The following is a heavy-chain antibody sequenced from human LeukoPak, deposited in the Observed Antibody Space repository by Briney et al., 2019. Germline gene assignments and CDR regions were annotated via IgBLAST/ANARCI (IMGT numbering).Heavy chain of an antibody. V-gene: IGHV3-21*01. J-gene: IGHJ6*03. D-gene: IGHD2-21*02. Sequence: PGGSLRLSCAASGFTFNSYTMKWVRQAPGKGLEWVSSISSSSSYIYYADSVKGRFTISRDNAKKSLYLQMNSLRAEDTAVYFCARGAPCGGDCYLSYYYMDVWGKGTTVTVSS. CDR2: ISSSSSYI. CDR1: GFTFNSYT. CDR3: ARGAPCGGDCYLSYYYMDV.